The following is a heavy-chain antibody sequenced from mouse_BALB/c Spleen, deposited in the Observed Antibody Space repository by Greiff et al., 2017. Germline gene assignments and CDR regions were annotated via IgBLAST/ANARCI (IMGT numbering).Heavy chain of an antibody. D-gene: IGHD1-2*01. CDR2: ISSGSSTI. CDR3: ARDGYVWYFDV. V-gene: IGHV5-17*02. CDR1: GFTFSSFG. Sequence: EVQGVASGGGLVQPGGSRKLSCAASGFTFSSFGMHWVRQAPEKGLEWVAYISSGSSTIYYADTVKGRFTISRDNPKNTLFLQMTSLRSEDTAMYYCARDGYVWYFDVGGAGTTVTVSS. J-gene: IGHJ1*01.